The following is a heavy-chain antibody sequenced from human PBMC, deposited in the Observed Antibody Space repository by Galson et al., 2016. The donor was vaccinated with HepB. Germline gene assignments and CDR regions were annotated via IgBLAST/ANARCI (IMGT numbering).Heavy chain of an antibody. J-gene: IGHJ6*02. CDR1: GYTFMTYG. Sequence: SVKVSCKASGYTFMTYGISWVRQAPGQGLEWMGRISVNNGNTNYAQKFQGRVFMTTDTATSTAYLEVRGLRSDDTAVYYCARACDNYGDEYFYGLDVWGQGTTVTVSS. D-gene: IGHD4-17*01. CDR3: ARACDNYGDEYFYGLDV. V-gene: IGHV1-18*01. CDR2: ISVNNGNT.